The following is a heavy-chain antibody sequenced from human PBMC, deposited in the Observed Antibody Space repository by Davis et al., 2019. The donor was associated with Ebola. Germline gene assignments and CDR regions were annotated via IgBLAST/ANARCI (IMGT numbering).Heavy chain of an antibody. V-gene: IGHV1-69*13. J-gene: IGHJ4*02. CDR3: AREGFDEGVPIA. D-gene: IGHD2-15*01. Sequence: SVKVSCKASGGSINNCVITWVRQAPGQGLAWVGGIIPMFGMVKYAQKFQGRVTIIADGSTNTAYMELNTLTSEETAMYYCAREGFDEGVPIAWGQGTLITVSS. CDR2: IIPMFGMV. CDR1: GGSINNCV.